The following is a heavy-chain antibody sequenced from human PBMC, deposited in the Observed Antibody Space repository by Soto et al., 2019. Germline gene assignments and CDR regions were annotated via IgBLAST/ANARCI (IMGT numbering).Heavy chain of an antibody. V-gene: IGHV4-31*03. J-gene: IGHJ6*03. CDR1: GGSISSGGYY. CDR3: ARGSVLRYFDWLLHTDYYYYYLDV. Sequence: SETLSLTCTVSGGSISSGGYYWSWIRQHPGKGLEWIGYIYYSGSTYYNPSLKSRVTISVDTSKNQFSLKLSSVTAADTAVYYCARGSVLRYFDWLLHTDYYYYYLDVWGKGTTVTVSS. D-gene: IGHD3-9*01. CDR2: IYYSGST.